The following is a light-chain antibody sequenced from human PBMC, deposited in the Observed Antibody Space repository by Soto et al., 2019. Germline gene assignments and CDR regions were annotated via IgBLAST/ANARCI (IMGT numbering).Light chain of an antibody. Sequence: DIQMTQSPSSLSASVGDRVTITCRASQGIGIYLAWFQQKAGRAPKSLIYDASSLQSGVPSKFSDSGSGTDFTLTISSLQPEDFATYYCQQYEAYPLTFGGGTRVEIK. J-gene: IGKJ4*01. CDR3: QQYEAYPLT. V-gene: IGKV1-16*02. CDR2: DAS. CDR1: QGIGIY.